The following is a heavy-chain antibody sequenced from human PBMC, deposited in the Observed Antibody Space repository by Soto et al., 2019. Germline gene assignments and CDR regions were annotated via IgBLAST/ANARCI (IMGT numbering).Heavy chain of an antibody. J-gene: IGHJ5*02. CDR1: GGSISSSNW. CDR3: ASFPYYDFWGRIDP. D-gene: IGHD3-3*01. CDR2: IYHSGST. Sequence: PSETLSLTCAVSGGSISSSNWWSWARQPPGKGLEWIGEIYHSGSTNYNPSLKSRVTISVDKSKNQFSLKLSSVTAADTAVYYCASFPYYDFWGRIDPWGQGTLVTVSS. V-gene: IGHV4-4*02.